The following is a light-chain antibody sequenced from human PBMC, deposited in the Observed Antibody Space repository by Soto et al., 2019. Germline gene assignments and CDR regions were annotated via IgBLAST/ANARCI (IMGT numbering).Light chain of an antibody. CDR1: QSVSSN. Sequence: EIVMTQSPATLSVSPGERATLSCRASQSVSSNLAWYQQKPGQAPRLLIYGASTRATGIPARFSGSGSGTEFTLTISSLQSEDFAVYDCQQYNNWPPRGTCGQGTKVEIK. J-gene: IGKJ1*01. V-gene: IGKV3-15*01. CDR2: GAS. CDR3: QQYNNWPPRGT.